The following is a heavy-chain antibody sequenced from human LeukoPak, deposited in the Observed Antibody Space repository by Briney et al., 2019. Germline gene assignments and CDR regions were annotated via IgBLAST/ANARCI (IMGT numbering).Heavy chain of an antibody. CDR3: ARDGIAAAGSWFDP. V-gene: IGHV4-34*01. CDR1: GGSFSGYY. D-gene: IGHD6-13*01. Sequence: SETLSLTCPVYGGSFSGYYWSWIRQPPGKGLEWIGEINHSGSTNYNPSLKSRVTISVDTSKNQFSLKLSSVTAADTAVYYCARDGIAAAGSWFDPWGQGTLVTVSS. J-gene: IGHJ5*02. CDR2: INHSGST.